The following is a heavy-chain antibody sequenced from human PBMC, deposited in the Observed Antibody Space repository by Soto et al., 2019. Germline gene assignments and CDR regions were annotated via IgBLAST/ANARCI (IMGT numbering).Heavy chain of an antibody. CDR1: GGTFSSYA. CDR2: IIPIFGTA. J-gene: IGHJ6*02. Sequence: QVQLVQSGAEVKKPGSSVKVSCKASGGTFSSYAISWVRQAPGQVLEWMGGIIPIFGTANYAQKFQGRVTITADESTSTDYMELRSLRSEDTAVYYCASLENWNYYYYGMDVWGQGTTVTVSS. V-gene: IGHV1-69*01. D-gene: IGHD1-1*01. CDR3: ASLENWNYYYYGMDV.